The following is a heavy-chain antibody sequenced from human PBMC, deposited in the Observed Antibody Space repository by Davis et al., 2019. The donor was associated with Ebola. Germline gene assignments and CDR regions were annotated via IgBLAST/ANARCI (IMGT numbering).Heavy chain of an antibody. CDR1: GYTFTGYY. J-gene: IGHJ6*03. D-gene: IGHD3-3*01. V-gene: IGHV1-2*04. Sequence: AASVKVSCKASGYTFTGYYINWVRQAPGQGLEWLGWMNPNSGGTNYAQKFQGWVTMTRDTSISTAYMELSRLTSYETAVYYCARGPGELGDFWSGYYTRGYYYYMDVWGKGTTVTVSS. CDR3: ARGPGELGDFWSGYYTRGYYYYMDV. CDR2: MNPNSGGT.